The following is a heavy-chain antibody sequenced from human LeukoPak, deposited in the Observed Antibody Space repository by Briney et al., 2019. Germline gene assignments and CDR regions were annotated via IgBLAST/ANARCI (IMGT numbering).Heavy chain of an antibody. Sequence: TGGSLRLSCAASGFTFSSYATHWVRQAPGKGLEYVSVLSSNGGSTYYADSVKGRFTISRDNSKNTLYLQMGSLRAEDMAVYYCARGVASAGFYYFDYWGQGTLVTVSS. V-gene: IGHV3-64*02. D-gene: IGHD6-13*01. J-gene: IGHJ4*02. CDR1: GFTFSSYA. CDR2: LSSNGGST. CDR3: ARGVASAGFYYFDY.